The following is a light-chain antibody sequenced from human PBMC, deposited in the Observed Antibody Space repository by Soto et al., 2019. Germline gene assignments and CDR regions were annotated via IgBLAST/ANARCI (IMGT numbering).Light chain of an antibody. Sequence: DIQMTQSPSTVSASVRDRVTITCRASQTISSWLAWFQQRPGRAPKLLIYEASSLQSGVPSRFSGSGSGTEFTLTISSLQPDDFATYYCQHYDVYPWTFGQGTKVDIK. CDR2: EAS. V-gene: IGKV1-5*03. CDR3: QHYDVYPWT. CDR1: QTISSW. J-gene: IGKJ1*01.